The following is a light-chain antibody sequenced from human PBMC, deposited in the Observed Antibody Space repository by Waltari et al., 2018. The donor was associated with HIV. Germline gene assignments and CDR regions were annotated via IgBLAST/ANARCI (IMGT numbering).Light chain of an antibody. J-gene: IGKJ1*01. Sequence: DIQMTQSPSTLSASVGDRVTITCRASQSISSWLAWYQQKPGKAPKLLIYKASNLESGVPSRFSGSGSGTEFTLTISGLQPDDFATYYCLQYDTYSRMFGQGTRVEIK. CDR1: QSISSW. CDR3: LQYDTYSRM. V-gene: IGKV1-5*03. CDR2: KAS.